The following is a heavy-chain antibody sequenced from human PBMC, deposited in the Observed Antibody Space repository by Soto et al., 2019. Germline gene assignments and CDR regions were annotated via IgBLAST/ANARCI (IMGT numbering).Heavy chain of an antibody. CDR2: INPNSGGT. CDR1: GYTFTGYY. CDR3: AARSGYSYGYWLDP. J-gene: IGHJ5*02. D-gene: IGHD5-18*01. V-gene: IGHV1-2*02. Sequence: VASVKVSCKASGYTFTGYYMHWVRQAPGQGLEWMGWINPNSGGTNYAQKFQGRVTMTRDTSISTAYMELSRLRSDDTAVYYCAARSGYSYGYWLDPWGQGTLVTVSS.